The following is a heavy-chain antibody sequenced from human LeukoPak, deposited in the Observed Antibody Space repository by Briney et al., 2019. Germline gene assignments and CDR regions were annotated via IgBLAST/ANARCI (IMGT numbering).Heavy chain of an antibody. CDR3: ARPDNYGGNSAY. Sequence: GESLKISCQGSGYSFNSYWIGWVRQMPGKGLEWMGIIFPGDSDTRYSPSFQGQVTISADKSVSTAYLQWSSLKASDTAMYYCARPDNYGGNSAYWGQGTLVTVSS. J-gene: IGHJ4*02. V-gene: IGHV5-51*01. D-gene: IGHD4-23*01. CDR2: IFPGDSDT. CDR1: GYSFNSYW.